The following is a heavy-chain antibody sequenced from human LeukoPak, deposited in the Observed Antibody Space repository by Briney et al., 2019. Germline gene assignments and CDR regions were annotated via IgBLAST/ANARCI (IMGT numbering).Heavy chain of an antibody. V-gene: IGHV4-34*01. CDR1: GGSFSGYY. D-gene: IGHD2-2*01. CDR2: INHSGST. Sequence: PSETLSLTCAVYGGSFSGYYWSWIRQPPGKGLEWIGEINHSGSTNYNPPLKSRVTISVDTSKNQFSLKLSSVTAADTAVYYCARTLGYCSSTSCYFAEYFQHWGQGTLVTVSS. CDR3: ARTLGYCSSTSCYFAEYFQH. J-gene: IGHJ1*01.